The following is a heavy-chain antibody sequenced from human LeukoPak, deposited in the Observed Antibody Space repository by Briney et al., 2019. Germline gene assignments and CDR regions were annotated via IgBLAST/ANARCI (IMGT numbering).Heavy chain of an antibody. Sequence: PGGSLRLSCAASGFTFSSYGMHWVRQAPGKGLEWVAVIWYDGSNKYYADSVKGRFTISRDNSKNTLYLQMNSLRAEDTAVYYCASDQYSSSFFAYYYYGMDVWGQGITVTVSS. J-gene: IGHJ6*02. CDR3: ASDQYSSSFFAYYYYGMDV. V-gene: IGHV3-33*01. CDR1: GFTFSSYG. D-gene: IGHD6-6*01. CDR2: IWYDGSNK.